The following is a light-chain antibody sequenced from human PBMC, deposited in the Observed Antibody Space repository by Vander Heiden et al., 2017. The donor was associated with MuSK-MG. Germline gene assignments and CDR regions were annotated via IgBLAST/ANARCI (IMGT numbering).Light chain of an antibody. Sequence: SSELTQDPDVSVALGQTVKITCQGDSLRKYYTSWYQQKADQAPVLVVEGKNNRPSGIPDRIAGTRSGDKDSCTIAGAQAEDEAEDDCHYQDSSGDHVVFGGGTKLTVL. CDR2: GKN. V-gene: IGLV3-19*01. CDR3: HYQDSSGDHVV. CDR1: SLRKYY. J-gene: IGLJ2*01.